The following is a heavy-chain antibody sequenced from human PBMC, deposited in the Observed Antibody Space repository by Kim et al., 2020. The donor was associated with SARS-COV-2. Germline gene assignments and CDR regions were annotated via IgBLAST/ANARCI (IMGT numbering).Heavy chain of an antibody. D-gene: IGHD6-13*01. CDR2: ISYDGSNK. Sequence: GGSLRLSCAASGFTFSSYGMHWVRQAPGKGLEWVAVISYDGSNKYYADSVKGRFTISRDNSKNTLYLQMNSLRAEDTAVYYCVRYWHIAAAGISPFDYWGQGTLVTVSS. J-gene: IGHJ4*02. CDR1: GFTFSSYG. CDR3: VRYWHIAAAGISPFDY. V-gene: IGHV3-30*03.